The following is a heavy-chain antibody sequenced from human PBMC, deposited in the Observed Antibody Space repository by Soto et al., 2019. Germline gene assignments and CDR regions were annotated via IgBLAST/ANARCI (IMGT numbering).Heavy chain of an antibody. Sequence: QVQLVQSGAEVKKPGSSVKVSCKASGGTFSSYAISWVRQAPGQGLEWMGGIIPIFGTANYAQKFQGRVTSTADESTSTAYRELSSLRSEDTAVYYCARDSSPYYYDSSGSTNWFDPWGQGTLVTVSS. CDR1: GGTFSSYA. CDR3: ARDSSPYYYDSSGSTNWFDP. V-gene: IGHV1-69*12. D-gene: IGHD3-22*01. CDR2: IIPIFGTA. J-gene: IGHJ5*02.